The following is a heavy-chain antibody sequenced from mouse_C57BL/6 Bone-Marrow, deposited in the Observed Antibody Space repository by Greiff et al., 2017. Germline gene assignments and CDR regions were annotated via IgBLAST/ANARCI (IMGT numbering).Heavy chain of an antibody. V-gene: IGHV1-69*01. CDR1: GYTFTSYW. CDR3: ASGGDDYDEDFDY. CDR2: IDPSDSYT. D-gene: IGHD2-4*01. Sequence: QVQLQQPGAELVMPGASVKLSCKASGYTFTSYWMHWVKQRPGQGLEWIGEIDPSDSYTNYNQKFKGKSTLTVDKSSSTAYMQLSSLTSEDSAVYYCASGGDDYDEDFDYWGQGTTLTVSS. J-gene: IGHJ2*01.